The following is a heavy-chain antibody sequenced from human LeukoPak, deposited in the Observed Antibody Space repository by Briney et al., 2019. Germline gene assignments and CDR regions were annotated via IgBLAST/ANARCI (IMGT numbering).Heavy chain of an antibody. CDR3: AKGGRIVVVPAARSLYYYYMDV. CDR2: ISYDGSNK. CDR1: GFTFSSYA. D-gene: IGHD2-2*01. Sequence: GGSLRLSCAASGFTFSSYAMHWVRQAPGKGLEWVAVISYDGSNKYYADSVKGRFTISRDNSKNTLYLQMNSLRAEDSAVYYCAKGGRIVVVPAARSLYYYYMDVWGKGTTVTVSS. J-gene: IGHJ6*03. V-gene: IGHV3-30-3*01.